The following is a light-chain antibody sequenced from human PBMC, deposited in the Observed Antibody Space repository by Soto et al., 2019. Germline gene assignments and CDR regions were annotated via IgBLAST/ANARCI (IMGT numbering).Light chain of an antibody. CDR1: SGSIASNY. CDR3: QSYDSSNFVV. V-gene: IGLV6-57*02. CDR2: EDN. J-gene: IGLJ2*01. Sequence: NFMLTQPHSVSESPGKTVTISCTGSSGSIASNYVQWFQQRPGSAPTTVIYEDNQRPSGFPDRFSGSIDSSSNSASLTISGLKTEDEADYYCQSYDSSNFVVFGGGTKLTVL.